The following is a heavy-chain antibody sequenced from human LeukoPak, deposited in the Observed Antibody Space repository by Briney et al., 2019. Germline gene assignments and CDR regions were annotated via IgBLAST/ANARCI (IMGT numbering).Heavy chain of an antibody. D-gene: IGHD3-10*01. CDR1: GFSFSGYA. J-gene: IGHJ4*02. CDR2: IYSGGST. CDR3: ARVVRVRGVIRRGYYFDY. Sequence: GGSLRLSCEASGFSFSGYAMSWVRQAPGKGLEWVSVIYSGGSTYYADSVKGRFTISRDNSKNTLYLQMNSLRAEDTAVYYCARVVRVRGVIRRGYYFDYWGQGTLVTVSS. V-gene: IGHV3-66*01.